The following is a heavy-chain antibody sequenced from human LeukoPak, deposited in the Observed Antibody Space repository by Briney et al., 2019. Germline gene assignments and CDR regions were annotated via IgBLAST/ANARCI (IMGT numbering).Heavy chain of an antibody. Sequence: SVKVSCKASGGTISSYAISWVRQAPGQGLEWMGRIIPILGIANYAQKFQGRVTITADKSTSTAYMELSSLRSEDTAVYYCARGRRFGVYYYYYYGMDVWGQGTTVTVSS. CDR2: IIPILGIA. CDR3: ARGRRFGVYYYYYYGMDV. CDR1: GGTISSYA. D-gene: IGHD3-10*01. V-gene: IGHV1-69*04. J-gene: IGHJ6*02.